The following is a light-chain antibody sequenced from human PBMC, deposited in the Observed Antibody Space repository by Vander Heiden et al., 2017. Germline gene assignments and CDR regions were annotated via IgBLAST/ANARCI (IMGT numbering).Light chain of an antibody. Sequence: DIQMTQSPSTLSASVGDRVTIPCRASQTIDNWLAWYQQKAGQAPKLLIYKASTLKSGVPSRFSGSGSGTDFTLTISSLQPDDVATYYCQQSKTYRTFGQGTKVEVK. CDR3: QQSKTYRT. J-gene: IGKJ1*01. V-gene: IGKV1-5*03. CDR2: KAS. CDR1: QTIDNW.